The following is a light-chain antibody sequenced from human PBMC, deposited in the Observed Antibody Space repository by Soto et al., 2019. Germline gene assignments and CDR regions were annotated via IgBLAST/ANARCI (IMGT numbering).Light chain of an antibody. CDR1: QSININ. J-gene: IGKJ1*01. Sequence: MTQSPATLSVSPGERSRLSFRASQSININLAWYQQKPGQAPRLLIYGASTRATGIPAKFSGGGSGTEFTLTIRSLQSEDFAIYYCKQYKNGWTCGQGTKVDIK. CDR2: GAS. CDR3: KQYKNGWT. V-gene: IGKV3-15*01.